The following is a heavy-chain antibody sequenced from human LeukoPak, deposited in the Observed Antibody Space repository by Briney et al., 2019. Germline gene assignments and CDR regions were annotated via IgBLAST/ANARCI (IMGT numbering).Heavy chain of an antibody. V-gene: IGHV3-23*01. CDR2: ISDSGGST. CDR1: GFTFSSYA. Sequence: PGGSLRLSCAASGFTFSSYAMSWVRQAPGKGLEWVSAISDSGGSTYYADSVKGRFTISRDNSKNTLYLQMNSLRAEDTAVYYCAKGEGYQLLKSYFDYWGQGTLVTVSS. D-gene: IGHD2-2*01. CDR3: AKGEGYQLLKSYFDY. J-gene: IGHJ4*02.